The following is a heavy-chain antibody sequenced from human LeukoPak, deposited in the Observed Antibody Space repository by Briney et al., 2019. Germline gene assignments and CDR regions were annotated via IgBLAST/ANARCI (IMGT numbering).Heavy chain of an antibody. CDR1: GFTFDSYV. CDR2: IKQDGSEK. V-gene: IGHV3-7*01. CDR3: ARDSAGNDC. D-gene: IGHD6-13*01. J-gene: IGHJ4*02. Sequence: PGGSLRLSCGASGFTFDSYVMNWVRQAPGKGLEGVANIKQDGSEKYYVDSVKGRFTISRDNAKNSLYLQMNSLRAEDTAMYYCARDSAGNDCWGQGTLVTVSS.